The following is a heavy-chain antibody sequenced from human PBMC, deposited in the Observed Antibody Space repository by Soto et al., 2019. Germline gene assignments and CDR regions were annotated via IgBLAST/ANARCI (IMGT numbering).Heavy chain of an antibody. CDR2: ISGSGGST. D-gene: IGHD4-4*01. Sequence: PVGSLRLSCAASGFTFSSYAMSWVRQAPGKGLEWVSAISGSGGSTYYADSVKGRFTISRDNSKNTLYLQMNSLRAEDTAVYYCAKSSYSNFGYYYGMDVWGQGTTVTVSS. CDR1: GFTFSSYA. V-gene: IGHV3-23*01. CDR3: AKSSYSNFGYYYGMDV. J-gene: IGHJ6*02.